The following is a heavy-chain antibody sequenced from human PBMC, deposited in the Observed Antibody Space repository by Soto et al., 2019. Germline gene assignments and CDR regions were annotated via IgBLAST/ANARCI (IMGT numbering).Heavy chain of an antibody. CDR3: ARGWFGPDV. Sequence: EVQLVESGGGLVQHGGSLRLSCAASEFTFSGRSVHWVRQAPGKGLGWVSGIDKVGTDSTYADSVTGRFTSSRDNAKNTVYLQMKRLRVDDTAVYYCARGWFGPDVWGKGTTVTVSS. CDR2: IDKVGTDS. D-gene: IGHD3-10*01. CDR1: EFTFSGRS. V-gene: IGHV3-74*01. J-gene: IGHJ6*03.